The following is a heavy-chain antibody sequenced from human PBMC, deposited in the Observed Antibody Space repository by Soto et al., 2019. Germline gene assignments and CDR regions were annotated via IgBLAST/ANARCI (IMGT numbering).Heavy chain of an antibody. Sequence: SETLSLTCAVYGGSFSGYYWSWIRQPPGKGLEWIGEINHSGSTNYNPSLKSRVTISVDTSKYQFSLKLSSVTAADTAVYYCAGGPAGYGDYWYFDLWGRGTLVTVSS. V-gene: IGHV4-34*01. CDR3: AGGPAGYGDYWYFDL. D-gene: IGHD4-17*01. CDR1: GGSFSGYY. CDR2: INHSGST. J-gene: IGHJ2*01.